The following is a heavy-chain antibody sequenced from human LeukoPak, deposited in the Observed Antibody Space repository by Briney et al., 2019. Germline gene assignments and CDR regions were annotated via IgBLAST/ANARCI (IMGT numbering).Heavy chain of an antibody. J-gene: IGHJ3*02. Sequence: SETLSLTCTVSGVSISSYYWNWIRQPAGKGLEWIGRIYTSGSTNYNPSLKSRLTMSVDTSKNHFSLNLSSVTAADTAMYYCAREGIFTEDAFDIWGQGTMVTVSS. CDR1: GVSISSYY. D-gene: IGHD3-3*02. CDR2: IYTSGST. V-gene: IGHV4-4*07. CDR3: AREGIFTEDAFDI.